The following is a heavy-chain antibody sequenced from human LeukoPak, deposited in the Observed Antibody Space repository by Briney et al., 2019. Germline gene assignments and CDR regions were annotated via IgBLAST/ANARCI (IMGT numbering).Heavy chain of an antibody. CDR2: INHSGST. CDR3: ARVLRLGVVIMRYYGMDV. V-gene: IGHV4-34*01. CDR1: GGSFSGYY. D-gene: IGHD3-3*01. Sequence: ETLSLTCAVYGGSFSGYYWSWLRQPPGKGLEWIGEINHSGSTNYNPSLKSRVTISVDTSKNQFSLKLSSVTAADTAVYYCARVLRLGVVIMRYYGMDVWGQGTTVTVSS. J-gene: IGHJ6*02.